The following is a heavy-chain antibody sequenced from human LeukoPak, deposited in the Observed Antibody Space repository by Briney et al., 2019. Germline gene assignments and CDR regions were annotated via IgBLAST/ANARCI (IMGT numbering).Heavy chain of an antibody. CDR2: IGGSGVTT. V-gene: IGHV3-23*01. J-gene: IGHJ4*02. CDR1: GFTFSHFA. D-gene: IGHD1-1*01. CDR3: AKDGQADWNPNY. Sequence: GGSLRLSCAASGFTFSHFAMSWVRQAPGNGLHWVSGIGGSGVTTYYADSVKGRFTISRDNSKNTLYLQMDSPRAEDTAVYFCAKDGQADWNPNYWGQGTLVTVSS.